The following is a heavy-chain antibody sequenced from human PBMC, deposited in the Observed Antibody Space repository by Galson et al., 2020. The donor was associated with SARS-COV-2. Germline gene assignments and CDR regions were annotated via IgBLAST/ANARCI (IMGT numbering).Heavy chain of an antibody. J-gene: IGHJ6*02. CDR1: ALPLGTNS. Sequence: NSGGSLRPSWAASALPLGTNSMTWVRLAPGKGLEWVASISTSSTYTYYVNSVKGRFSTSRDNPRNSLYLQMNSLRAEDTAVYYCARDEGIRGYNYGRLYYGMDVWGQGTTVTVSS. CDR3: ARDEGIRGYNYGRLYYGMDV. D-gene: IGHD5-18*01. V-gene: IGHV3-21*01. CDR2: ISTSSTYT.